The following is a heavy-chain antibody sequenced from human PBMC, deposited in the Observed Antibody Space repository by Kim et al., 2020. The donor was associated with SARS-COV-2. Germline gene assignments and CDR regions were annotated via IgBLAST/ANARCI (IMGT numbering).Heavy chain of an antibody. CDR1: GFTVSSNY. Sequence: GGSLRLSCAASGFTVSSNYMSWVRQAPGKGLEWVSDIYSGGSTYYADSVKGRFTISRDNSKNTLYLQMNSLRAEDTAVYYCARGGDIVVVPAAALGMDVWGQGTTVTVSS. V-gene: IGHV3-53*01. CDR3: ARGGDIVVVPAAALGMDV. CDR2: IYSGGST. D-gene: IGHD2-2*01. J-gene: IGHJ6*02.